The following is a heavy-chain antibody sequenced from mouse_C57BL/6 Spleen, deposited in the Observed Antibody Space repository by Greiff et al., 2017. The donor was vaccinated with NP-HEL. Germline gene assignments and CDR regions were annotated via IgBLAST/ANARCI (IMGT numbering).Heavy chain of an antibody. D-gene: IGHD2-3*01. CDR2: INPNNGGT. J-gene: IGHJ3*01. CDR1: GYTFTDYY. Sequence: EVQLQQSGPELVKPGASVKISCKASGYTFTDYYMNWVKQSHGKSLEWIGDINPNNGGTSYNQKFKGKATLTVDKSSSTAYMELRSLTSEDSAVYYCARWAYDGYYVFAYWGQGTLVTVSA. CDR3: ARWAYDGYYVFAY. V-gene: IGHV1-26*01.